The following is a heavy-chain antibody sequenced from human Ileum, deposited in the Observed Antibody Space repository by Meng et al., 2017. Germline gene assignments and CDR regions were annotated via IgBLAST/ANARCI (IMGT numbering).Heavy chain of an antibody. CDR3: ATIEGGHGTT. CDR2: VFPNGGGT. V-gene: IGHV1-2*06. D-gene: IGHD3-16*01. CDR1: GYTFTDYY. Sequence: ASVKVSCKASGYTFTDYYIHWIRQTPAPGLEWLGRVFPNGGGTIYAQQFQGRVTITSDTSTNTAYLDLSSLRFDDTAVYLCATIEGGHGTTWGQGTLVTVSS. J-gene: IGHJ1*01.